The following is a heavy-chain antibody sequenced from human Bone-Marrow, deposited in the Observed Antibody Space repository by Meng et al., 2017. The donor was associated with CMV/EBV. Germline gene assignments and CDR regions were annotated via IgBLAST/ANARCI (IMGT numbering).Heavy chain of an antibody. J-gene: IGHJ6*02. D-gene: IGHD4-23*01. Sequence: ASVKVSCKASGYTFTSYDINWVRQATGQGLEWMGWMNPNSGNTGYAQKFQGRVTMTRNTAISTAYMELSSLRSEDTAVYYCARCPVDGATGYYYYYGMDDWGQGTTVTVSS. CDR3: ARCPVDGATGYYYYYGMDD. CDR1: GYTFTSYD. V-gene: IGHV1-8*01. CDR2: MNPNSGNT.